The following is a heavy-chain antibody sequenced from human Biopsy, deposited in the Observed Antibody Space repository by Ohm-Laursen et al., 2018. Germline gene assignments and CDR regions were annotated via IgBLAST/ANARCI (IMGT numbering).Heavy chain of an antibody. D-gene: IGHD6-19*01. J-gene: IGHJ4*02. Sequence: SETLSLTCTVSGDSVSSGSFYWTWIRQPPGQGLEFIGHIYDRGSTANYNPSLESRVTMSVDMPKIQFSLKLSAVTAADTAIYYCARGMRSSGWPYFDSWGQGTLVTVSS. V-gene: IGHV4-61*01. CDR1: GDSVSSGSFY. CDR3: ARGMRSSGWPYFDS. CDR2: IYDRGSTA.